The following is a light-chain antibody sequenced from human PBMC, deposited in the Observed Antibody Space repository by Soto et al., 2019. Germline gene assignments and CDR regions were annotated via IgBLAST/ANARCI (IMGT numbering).Light chain of an antibody. CDR3: QQYGNLPR. CDR1: QDISNY. Sequence: DIQMTQSPSSLSSSVGDRVTITCQASQDISNYLNWYQQKPGTAPKLLIYDASNLEAGVPSRFSGSGSGTDFTFTISSLQPEDIATYYCQQYGNLPRFGQGTRLEIK. V-gene: IGKV1-33*01. CDR2: DAS. J-gene: IGKJ5*01.